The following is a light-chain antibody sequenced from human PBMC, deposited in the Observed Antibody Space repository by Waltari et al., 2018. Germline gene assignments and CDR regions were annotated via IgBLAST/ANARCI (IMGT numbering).Light chain of an antibody. V-gene: IGKV3-20*01. J-gene: IGKJ1*01. CDR1: QSVSRF. CDR3: QKYDRLPAT. CDR2: GAS. Sequence: SCRASQSVSRFLAWYHQIPGQPPRLLIYGASTRATGIPDRFSGSGSGTDFSLTISRLEPEDFAVYYCQKYDRLPATFGQGTKVEIK.